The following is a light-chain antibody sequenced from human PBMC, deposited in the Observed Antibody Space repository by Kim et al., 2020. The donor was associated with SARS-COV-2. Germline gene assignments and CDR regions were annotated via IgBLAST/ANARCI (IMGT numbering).Light chain of an antibody. Sequence: ELTQPPSASGTPGQRVTISCSGSSSNIGSNTVNWYQHLPGTAPKVLIYSNNQRPSGVRDRFSGSKSGTSASLAISGLQSEDEGVYYCATRDDSQNGWVFGGGTQLTVL. V-gene: IGLV1-44*01. CDR3: ATRDDSQNGWV. CDR1: SSNIGSNT. CDR2: SNN. J-gene: IGLJ3*02.